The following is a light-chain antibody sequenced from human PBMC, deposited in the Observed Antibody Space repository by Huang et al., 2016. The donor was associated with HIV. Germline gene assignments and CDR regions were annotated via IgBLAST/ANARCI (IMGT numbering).Light chain of an antibody. CDR2: DAS. CDR3: QQYDDLPRT. J-gene: IGKJ1*01. CDR1: QDISND. Sequence: DIQMTQSPSSLSPSVGDRVTITCQASQDISNDLNWYQQKPGKAPKLLIYDASNLETGVPSRFSGSGSGTYFTFTISSLQPEDIGTYYCQQYDDLPRTFGQGTKVDIK. V-gene: IGKV1-33*01.